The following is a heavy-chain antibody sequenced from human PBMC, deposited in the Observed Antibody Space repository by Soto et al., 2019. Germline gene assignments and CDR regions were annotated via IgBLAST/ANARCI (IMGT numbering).Heavy chain of an antibody. V-gene: IGHV4-31*03. CDR3: SREDYDPYSFKYIDV. CDR2: ISYTGNT. J-gene: IGHJ6*03. CDR1: HGSISSGNFH. Sequence: QVQLKESGPGLVKPSQTLSLTCSVSHGSISSGNFHWNWIRQHPGKGLEWIGYISYTGNTYYIPSLKSRATISVDTSQNRFSLHLRSVTAADTAVYYCSREDYDPYSFKYIDVWGKGTRVIVSS. D-gene: IGHD4-17*01.